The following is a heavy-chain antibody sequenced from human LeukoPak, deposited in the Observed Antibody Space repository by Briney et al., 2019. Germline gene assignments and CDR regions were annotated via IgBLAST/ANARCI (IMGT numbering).Heavy chain of an antibody. V-gene: IGHV4-59*01. J-gene: IGHJ6*03. CDR3: ARDVRGYSYGSGYYYYMDV. CDR2: IYYSGST. Sequence: PSETLSLTCTVSGGSISSYYWSWIRQPPGKGLEWIGYIYYSGSTNYNPSLKSRVTISVDTSKNQFSLKLSSVTAADTAVYYCARDVRGYSYGSGYYYYMDVWGKRTTVTVPS. CDR1: GGSISSYY. D-gene: IGHD5-18*01.